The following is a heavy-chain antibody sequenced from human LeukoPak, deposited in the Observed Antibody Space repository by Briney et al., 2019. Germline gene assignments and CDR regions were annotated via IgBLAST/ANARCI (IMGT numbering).Heavy chain of an antibody. J-gene: IGHJ5*02. CDR2: IYYSGST. Sequence: SETLSLTCTVSGGSISSYYWSWIRQPPGKGLEWIGYIYYSGSTNYNPSLKSRVTISVDTSKNQFSLKLSSVTAADTAVYYCARAGYFDWLYPKNWFDPWGQGTLVTVPS. V-gene: IGHV4-59*08. D-gene: IGHD3-9*01. CDR3: ARAGYFDWLYPKNWFDP. CDR1: GGSISSYY.